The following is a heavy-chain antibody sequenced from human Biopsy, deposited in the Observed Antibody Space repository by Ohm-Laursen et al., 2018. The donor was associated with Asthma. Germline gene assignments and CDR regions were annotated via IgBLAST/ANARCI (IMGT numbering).Heavy chain of an antibody. CDR3: ARDLRSDNWNPWGMDV. CDR2: ISYDGTNK. J-gene: IGHJ6*02. CDR1: GFSFSDYD. V-gene: IGHV3-30-3*01. Sequence: SLRLSCAASGFSFSDYDMHWVRQAPGKGLEWVAVISYDGTNKDYADSVKGRFTFSRDNSQNTLSLEMNSLRVEDTAVYYCARDLRSDNWNPWGMDVWGLGTTVTV. D-gene: IGHD1-20*01.